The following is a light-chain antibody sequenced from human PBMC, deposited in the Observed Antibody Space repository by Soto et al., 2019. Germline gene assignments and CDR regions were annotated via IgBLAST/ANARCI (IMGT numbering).Light chain of an antibody. Sequence: DIQMTQSPSSLSASVGDRVTITCRASQGISNYLAWYQQKPGKVPKLLIYAASTLQTGVPSRFSGSGSGTDFTLTISSLQPEDVATDDCQEYNSEPSTFGQGTKVEIK. J-gene: IGKJ1*01. CDR1: QGISNY. CDR2: AAS. V-gene: IGKV1-27*01. CDR3: QEYNSEPST.